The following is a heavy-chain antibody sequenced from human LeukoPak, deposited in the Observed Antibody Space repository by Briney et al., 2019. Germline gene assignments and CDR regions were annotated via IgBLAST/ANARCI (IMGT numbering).Heavy chain of an antibody. J-gene: IGHJ4*02. CDR2: IYYSGST. V-gene: IGHV4-61*01. CDR3: ARVPTYYDFWSGYYFDY. D-gene: IGHD3-3*01. Sequence: SETLSLTCTVSGGSVSSGSYYWSWIRQPPGKGLEWIGYIYYSGSTNYNPSLKSRVTISVDTSKNQFSLKLSSVTAADTAVYYCARVPTYYDFWSGYYFDYWGQGTLVTVSS. CDR1: GGSVSSGSYY.